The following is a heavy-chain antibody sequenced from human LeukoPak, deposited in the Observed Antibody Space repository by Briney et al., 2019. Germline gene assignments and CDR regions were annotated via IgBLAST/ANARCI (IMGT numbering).Heavy chain of an antibody. CDR3: ARTDCSGGSCYGLHDYYMDV. J-gene: IGHJ6*03. CDR2: ISRSGRTI. D-gene: IGHD2-15*01. Sequence: GGSLRLSCAASGFTFSDYYMSWIRQAPGKGLEWVSYISRSGRTIYYADSVKGRFTISGDNAKNSLYLQMNSLRAEDTAVYYCARTDCSGGSCYGLHDYYMDVWGKGTTVTVSS. CDR1: GFTFSDYY. V-gene: IGHV3-11*01.